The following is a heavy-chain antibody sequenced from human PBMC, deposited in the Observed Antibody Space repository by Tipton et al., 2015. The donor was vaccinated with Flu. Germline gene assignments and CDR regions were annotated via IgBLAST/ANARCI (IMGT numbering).Heavy chain of an antibody. CDR3: ARAGNNYYGMDV. J-gene: IGHJ6*02. Sequence: GSLRLSCSASGFTVSDFYMGWVRQAPGKGLEWVSVIYSGGSTYYADSVKGRFTISRDNSKNMIYLQMNSLRPGDTAVYYCARAGNNYYGMDVWGQGTTVTVPS. CDR2: IYSGGST. V-gene: IGHV3-66*02. D-gene: IGHD1/OR15-1a*01. CDR1: GFTVSDFY.